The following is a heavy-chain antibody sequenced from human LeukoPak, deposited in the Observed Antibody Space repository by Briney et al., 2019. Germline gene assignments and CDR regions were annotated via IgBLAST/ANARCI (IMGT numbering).Heavy chain of an antibody. Sequence: GGSLRLSCAASGFTCSSYGMNWVRQAPGKGLEWVASIRQDGGEKSYVDSVKGRFTISRDNTKNSLYLQMSSLRAEDTAVYYCARDGTAPGLYFDLWGQGTLVTVSS. J-gene: IGHJ4*01. CDR3: ARDGTAPGLYFDL. D-gene: IGHD1/OR15-1a*01. CDR2: IRQDGGEK. CDR1: GFTCSSYG. V-gene: IGHV3-7*01.